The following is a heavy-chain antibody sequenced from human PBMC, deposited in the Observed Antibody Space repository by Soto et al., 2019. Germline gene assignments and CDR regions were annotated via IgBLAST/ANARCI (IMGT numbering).Heavy chain of an antibody. CDR1: GASISGFY. V-gene: IGHV4-4*07. CDR2: IYATGTT. CDR3: VKDGTKTLRDWFDP. D-gene: IGHD1-1*01. Sequence: SETLSLTCTVSGASISGFYWSWIRKSAGKGLEWIGRIYATGTTDYNPSLKSRVMMSVDTSKKQFSLKLRSVTAADTAVYYCVKDGTKTLRDWFDPWGQGMSVTVSS. J-gene: IGHJ5*02.